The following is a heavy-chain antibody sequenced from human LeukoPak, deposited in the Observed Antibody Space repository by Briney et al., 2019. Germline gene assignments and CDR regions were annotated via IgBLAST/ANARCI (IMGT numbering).Heavy chain of an antibody. J-gene: IGHJ4*02. Sequence: GASVKVSCKASGYTFTSYYMHWVRQAPGQGLEWMGIINPSGGSTSYAQKLQGRVTMTRDTSTSTVYMELSSLRSEDTAVYYCARSYYYDSSGYRRLDYWGQGTLVTVSS. CDR2: INPSGGST. CDR1: GYTFTSYY. V-gene: IGHV1-46*01. D-gene: IGHD3-22*01. CDR3: ARSYYYDSSGYRRLDY.